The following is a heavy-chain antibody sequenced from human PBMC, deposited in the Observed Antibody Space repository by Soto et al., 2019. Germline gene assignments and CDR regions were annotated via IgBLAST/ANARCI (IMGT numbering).Heavy chain of an antibody. V-gene: IGHV3-48*01. Sequence: EVQLVESGGDLVQPGGSLRLSCAASGFTFSTYSMNWVRQAPGKGLEWVSSISSSSTIYYADSVKGRFTISRDNVQNSLYLQMHSLRAEDTAVYSCARERGSGWTFDYWGQGTLVTVSS. CDR2: ISSSSTI. D-gene: IGHD6-19*01. CDR3: ARERGSGWTFDY. CDR1: GFTFSTYS. J-gene: IGHJ4*02.